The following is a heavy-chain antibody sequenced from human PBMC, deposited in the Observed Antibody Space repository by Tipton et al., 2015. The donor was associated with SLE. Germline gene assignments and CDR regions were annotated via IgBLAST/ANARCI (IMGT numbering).Heavy chain of an antibody. CDR3: AREAAKQPRSYYYYYMDV. CDR1: GGSISSSSYY. V-gene: IGHV4-39*02. CDR2: IYYSGST. D-gene: IGHD6-13*01. Sequence: TLSLTCTVSGGSISSSSYYWGWIRQPPGKGLEWIGSIYYSGSTYYNPSLKSRVTISVDASKTQFSLNLDSVTAADTAVYYCAREAAKQPRSYYYYYMDVWGKGTTATISS. J-gene: IGHJ6*03.